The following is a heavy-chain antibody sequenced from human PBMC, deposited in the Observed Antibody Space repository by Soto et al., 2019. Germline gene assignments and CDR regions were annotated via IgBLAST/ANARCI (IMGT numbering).Heavy chain of an antibody. D-gene: IGHD3-3*01. CDR2: ISHDGSKT. CDR1: GFTFNSYG. Sequence: GGCLRLSCAASGFTFNSYGIHWVRQAPGKGLEWVAVISHDGSKTNYADSVKGRVTISRDNSKDTVYLQMNSLRAEDTAVYYWARYPFGGGGFLKGYYFCCWGQESQV. V-gene: IGHV3-30*03. CDR3: ARYPFGGGGFLKGYYFCC. J-gene: IGHJ4*02.